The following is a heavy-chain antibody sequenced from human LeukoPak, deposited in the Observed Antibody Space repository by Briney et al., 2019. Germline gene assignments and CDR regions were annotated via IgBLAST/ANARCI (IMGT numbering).Heavy chain of an antibody. CDR1: GYTFTSYA. J-gene: IGHJ3*02. CDR3: ARGEDYYDSSGYQPSAIWGAFDI. D-gene: IGHD3-22*01. CDR2: ISAYNGNT. V-gene: IGHV1-18*01. Sequence: GASVKVSCKASGYTFTSYAISWVRQAPGQGLEWMGWISAYNGNTNYAQKLQGRVTMTTDTSTSTAYIELRSLRSDDTAVYYFARGEDYYDSSGYQPSAIWGAFDIWGQGTMVTASS.